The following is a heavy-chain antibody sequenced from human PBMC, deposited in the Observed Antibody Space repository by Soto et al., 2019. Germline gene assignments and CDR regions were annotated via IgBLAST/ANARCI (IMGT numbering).Heavy chain of an antibody. J-gene: IGHJ6*02. CDR3: ARGNYYDSSGYYRYYGMDV. V-gene: IGHV3-13*05. D-gene: IGHD3-22*01. Sequence: QRLSCAASGFTFSSYDMHWVRQATGKGLEWVSAIGTAGDPYYPGSVKGRFTISRENAKNSLYLQMNSLRAGDTAVYYCARGNYYDSSGYYRYYGMDVWGQGTTVTVSS. CDR1: GFTFSSYD. CDR2: IGTAGDP.